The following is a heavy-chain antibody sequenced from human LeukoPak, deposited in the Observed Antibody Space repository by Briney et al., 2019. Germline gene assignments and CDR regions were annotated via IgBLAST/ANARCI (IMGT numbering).Heavy chain of an antibody. J-gene: IGHJ4*02. CDR2: IYPGDADT. D-gene: IGHD6-6*01. CDR1: GYSCTRYW. CDR3: ARPTGDSSSGGFDY. V-gene: IGHV5-51*01. Sequence: GASLKISCKGSGYSCTRYWIGWVRQMPGKGLGWMGIIYPGDADTRYSPSFQGQVTISADKSLSTAYLQWSSLKASDTAIYHCARPTGDSSSGGFDYWGQGTLVTVSS.